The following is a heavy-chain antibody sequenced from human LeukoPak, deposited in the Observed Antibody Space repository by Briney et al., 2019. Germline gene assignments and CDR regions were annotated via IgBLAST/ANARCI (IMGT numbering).Heavy chain of an antibody. V-gene: IGHV1-8*01. J-gene: IGHJ6*03. CDR3: ARHGEIAAAGYYYYYMDV. D-gene: IGHD6-13*01. Sequence: ASVKVSCKASGYTFTSYDINWVRQATGQGLEWMGWMNTNSGNTGYTQKFQGRVTMTRNTSISTAYMELSSLRSEDTAVYYCARHGEIAAAGYYYYYMDVWGKGTTVTVSS. CDR1: GYTFTSYD. CDR2: MNTNSGNT.